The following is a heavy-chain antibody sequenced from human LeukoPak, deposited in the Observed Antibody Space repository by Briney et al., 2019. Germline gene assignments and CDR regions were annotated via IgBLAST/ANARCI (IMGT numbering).Heavy chain of an antibody. CDR1: GFTFDDYG. CDR3: ARDYYDSSGPHDAFDI. CDR2: INWNGGST. V-gene: IGHV3-20*04. D-gene: IGHD3-22*01. Sequence: GGSLRLSCAASGFTFDDYGMSWVRQAPGKGLEWVSGINWNGGSTGYADSVKGPFTLSRANAKNSLYLQMNSLRAEDTALYYCARDYYDSSGPHDAFDIWGQGTMVTVSS. J-gene: IGHJ3*02.